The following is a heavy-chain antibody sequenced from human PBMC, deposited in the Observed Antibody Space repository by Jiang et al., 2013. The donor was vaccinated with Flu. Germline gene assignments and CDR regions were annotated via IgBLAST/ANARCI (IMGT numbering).Heavy chain of an antibody. CDR3: AREAVQATVTTRIGMDV. V-gene: IGHV4-59*01. Sequence: TVSGGSISSYYWSWIRQPPGKGLEWIGYIYYSGSTNYNPSLKSRVTISVDTSKNQFSLKLSSVTAADTAVYYCAREAVQATVTTRIGMDVWGQGTTVTVSS. CDR1: GGSISSYY. D-gene: IGHD4-11*01. CDR2: IYYSGST. J-gene: IGHJ6*02.